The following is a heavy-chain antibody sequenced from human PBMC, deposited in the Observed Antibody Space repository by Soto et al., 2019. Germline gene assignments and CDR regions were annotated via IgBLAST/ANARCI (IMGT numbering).Heavy chain of an antibody. J-gene: IGHJ4*02. V-gene: IGHV4-34*01. Sequence: SETLSLTCAVYGGSFSGYYWSWIRQPPGKGLEWIGEISHSGSTNYNPSLKSRVTISVDTSKNQFSLKLSSVTAADTAVYYCARGRALRLAARPGGGLDYWGQGTLVTVSS. CDR2: ISHSGST. CDR1: GGSFSGYY. D-gene: IGHD6-6*01. CDR3: ARGRALRLAARPGGGLDY.